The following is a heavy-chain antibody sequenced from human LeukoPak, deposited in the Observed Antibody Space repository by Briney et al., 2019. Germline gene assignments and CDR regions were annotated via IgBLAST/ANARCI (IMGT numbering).Heavy chain of an antibody. Sequence: PGGSLRLSCTASGFTFSSYSMNWVRQAPGKGLEWVLSISSSSSYIYYADSVKGRFTISRDNAKNSLYLQMNSLRAEDTAVYYCARSEDDYVWGSYRQGYWGQGTLVTVSS. CDR1: GFTFSSYS. D-gene: IGHD3-16*02. V-gene: IGHV3-21*01. CDR3: ARSEDDYVWGSYRQGY. J-gene: IGHJ4*02. CDR2: ISSSSSYI.